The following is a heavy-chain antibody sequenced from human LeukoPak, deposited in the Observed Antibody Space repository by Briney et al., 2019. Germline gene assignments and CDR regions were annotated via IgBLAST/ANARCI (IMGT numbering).Heavy chain of an antibody. V-gene: IGHV3-21*01. D-gene: IGHD2-15*01. CDR1: GFTFSSYS. J-gene: IGHJ4*02. CDR2: ISSSSSYI. CDR3: ARESGYCSGGSCYYFDY. Sequence: PGRSLRLSCAASGFTFSSYSMNWVRQAPGKGLEWVSSISSSSSYIYYADSVKGRFTISRDNAKNSLYLQMNSLRAEDTAVYYCARESGYCSGGSCYYFDYWGQGTLVTVSS.